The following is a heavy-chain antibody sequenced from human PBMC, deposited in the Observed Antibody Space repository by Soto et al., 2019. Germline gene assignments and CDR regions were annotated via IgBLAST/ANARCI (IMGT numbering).Heavy chain of an antibody. CDR3: ARVVVVIPPGYYYAMDV. D-gene: IGHD3-22*01. CDR2: ITNNSDTK. CDR1: GFTFSSYG. J-gene: IGHJ6*02. V-gene: IGHV3-48*02. Sequence: GGSLRLSCAASGFTFSSYGMHWVRQAPGKGLEWVANITNNSDTKYYSDSVKGRFTISRDNCKNTLFLQMNSLRDEDTAVYYCARVVVVIPPGYYYAMDVWGQGTTVTVSS.